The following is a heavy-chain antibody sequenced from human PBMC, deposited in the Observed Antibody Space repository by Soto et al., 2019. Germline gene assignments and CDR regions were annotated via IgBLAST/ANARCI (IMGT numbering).Heavy chain of an antibody. CDR2: IWYDGSNK. CDR3: ARGEPVLMVYEPLGIAEEGAEYFQH. CDR1: GFTFSSYG. Sequence: QVQLVESGGGVVQPGRSLRLSCAASGFTFSSYGMHWVRQAPGKGLEWVAVIWYDGSNKYYADSVKGRFTISRDNSKNTLYLQMNSLRAEDTAVYYCARGEPVLMVYEPLGIAEEGAEYFQHWGQGTLVTVSS. V-gene: IGHV3-33*01. J-gene: IGHJ1*01. D-gene: IGHD2-8*01.